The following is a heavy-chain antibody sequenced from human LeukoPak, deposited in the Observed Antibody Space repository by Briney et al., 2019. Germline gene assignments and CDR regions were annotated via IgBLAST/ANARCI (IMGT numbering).Heavy chain of an antibody. J-gene: IGHJ4*02. CDR1: GFTVSNMY. V-gene: IGHV3-66*01. Sequence: PGRSLRLSCAASGFTVSNMYMSWVRQAPGKGLGWVSVIYSGGSTHYADSVKGRFTISRDNSKKTLYIQMNSLRAEDTAVYYCARAWGPYPYFDYWGQGTLVTVSS. D-gene: IGHD3-16*01. CDR2: IYSGGST. CDR3: ARAWGPYPYFDY.